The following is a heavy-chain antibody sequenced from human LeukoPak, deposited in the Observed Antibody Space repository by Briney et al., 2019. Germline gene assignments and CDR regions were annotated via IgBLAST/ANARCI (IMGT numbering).Heavy chain of an antibody. CDR2: IYRGGSS. V-gene: IGHV3-66*01. J-gene: IGHJ4*02. CDR1: GFTVSSNY. D-gene: IGHD6-13*01. Sequence: GGSLRLSCAASGFTVSSNYMSWVRQAPGMGLEWVSTIYRGGSSFYADSVKGRFTISRDNSKNTLYLQMDSLRAEDTAVYYCASELSTWFDWGQGTQVTVAS. CDR3: ASELSTWFD.